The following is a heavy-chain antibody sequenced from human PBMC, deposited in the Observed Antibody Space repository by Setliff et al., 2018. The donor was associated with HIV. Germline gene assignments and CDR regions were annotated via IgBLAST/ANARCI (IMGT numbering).Heavy chain of an antibody. V-gene: IGHV1-46*01. J-gene: IGHJ6*02. CDR3: ARGADTARLPREYYYYYGMDV. CDR1: GYTFTRHY. CDR2: INPSGGST. D-gene: IGHD5-18*01. Sequence: ASVTVSCKASGYTFTRHYMHWVRQAPGQGLEWMGIINPSGGSTYSAQNFQGRVTLTRDTSTSTVYMELRSLRSEDTAMYYCARGADTARLPREYYYYYGMDVWGQGTTVTVSS.